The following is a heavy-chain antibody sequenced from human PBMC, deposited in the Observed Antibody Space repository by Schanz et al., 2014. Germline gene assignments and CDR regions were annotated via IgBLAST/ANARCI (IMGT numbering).Heavy chain of an antibody. Sequence: EVQLLESGGGLVQPGGSLRLSCAASGFSFSDYWMSWVRQAPGKGPEWVSAMNESHSTIYYADSVRGRFTISRDNAENTLFLQMNSLRAEDTAVYHCVSSGSYSSYALWGQGTLVTVSS. V-gene: IGHV3-23*01. CDR1: GFSFSDYW. CDR2: MNESHSTI. CDR3: VSSGSYSSYAL. D-gene: IGHD3-10*01. J-gene: IGHJ4*02.